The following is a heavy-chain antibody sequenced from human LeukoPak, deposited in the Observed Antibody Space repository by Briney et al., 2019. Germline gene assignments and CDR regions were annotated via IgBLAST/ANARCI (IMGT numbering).Heavy chain of an antibody. CDR2: IYTSGST. V-gene: IGHV4-4*07. CDR3: ARDGRDTIFGVVANYFDY. CDR1: GGSISSYY. Sequence: SETLSLTCTVSGGSISSYYWSWTRQPAGKGLEWIGRIYTSGSTNYNPSLKSRVTMSVDTSKNQFSLKLSSVTAADTAVYYCARDGRDTIFGVVANYFDYWGQGTLVTVSS. J-gene: IGHJ4*02. D-gene: IGHD3-3*01.